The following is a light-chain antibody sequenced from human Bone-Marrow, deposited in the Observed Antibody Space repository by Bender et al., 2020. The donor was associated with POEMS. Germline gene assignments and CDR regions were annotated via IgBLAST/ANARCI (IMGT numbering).Light chain of an antibody. Sequence: QSALTQPASVSGSPGQSITISCTGTSEDIGSYNYVSWYQQYPGKAPKLMVFDVNNRPSGVSDRFSGSKSGNTASLSIFGLQAEDEAEYYCGAYSSTSFWVFGGGTRLTVL. V-gene: IGLV2-14*03. CDR2: DVN. J-gene: IGLJ3*02. CDR1: SEDIGSYNY. CDR3: GAYSSTSFWV.